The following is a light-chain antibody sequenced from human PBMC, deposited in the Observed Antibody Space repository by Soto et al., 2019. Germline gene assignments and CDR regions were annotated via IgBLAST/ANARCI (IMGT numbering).Light chain of an antibody. Sequence: DIQMTQSPSTLSASVGDRVTITCRASQSINDWLAWYQQKPGKAPKILISDASTFETGVPSRFSGSGSGTEFTLTIRSLQPDDFATYYCQQYKSYSAFGQGTKLEIK. CDR1: QSINDW. V-gene: IGKV1-5*01. J-gene: IGKJ2*01. CDR2: DAS. CDR3: QQYKSYSA.